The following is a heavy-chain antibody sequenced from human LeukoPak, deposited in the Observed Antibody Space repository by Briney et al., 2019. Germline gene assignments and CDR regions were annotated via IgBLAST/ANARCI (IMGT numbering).Heavy chain of an antibody. Sequence: PGGSLRLSCAASGFTFSSYAMSWVRQAPGRGLEWVSAISGSGGSTYYADSVKGRFTISRDNSKNTLYLQMNSLRAEDTAVYYCAKDRDPSGHNPPTFDYWGQGTLVTVSS. D-gene: IGHD5-12*01. CDR1: GFTFSSYA. J-gene: IGHJ4*02. CDR3: AKDRDPSGHNPPTFDY. CDR2: ISGSGGST. V-gene: IGHV3-23*01.